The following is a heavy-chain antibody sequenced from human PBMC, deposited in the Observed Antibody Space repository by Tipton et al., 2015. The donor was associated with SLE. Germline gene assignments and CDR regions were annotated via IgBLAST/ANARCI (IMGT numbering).Heavy chain of an antibody. J-gene: IGHJ6*02. V-gene: IGHV3-33*01. CDR2: IWYDGSNK. CDR1: GFTFSSYG. CDR3: ARVLREGYGMDV. D-gene: IGHD5-12*01. Sequence: SLRLSCAASGFTFSSYGMHWVRQAPGKGLEWVAVIWYDGSNKYYADSVKGRFTISRDNSKNTLYLQMNSLRAEDTAVYYCARVLREGYGMDVWGQGTTVTVSS.